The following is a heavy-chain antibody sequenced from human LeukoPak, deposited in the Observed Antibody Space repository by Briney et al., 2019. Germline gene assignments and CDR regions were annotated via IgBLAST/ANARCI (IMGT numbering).Heavy chain of an antibody. CDR2: ISRSGEST. J-gene: IGHJ4*02. D-gene: IGHD3-16*01. Sequence: GGTLRLSCAASGFTFSGFAMSWIRQAPGKGLEWVSSISRSGESTFYADSVKGRFTISRDNSKNTVSLQMESLRAEDTALYYCAKDYAVGSIDYWGQGTLVTVSS. CDR3: AKDYAVGSIDY. CDR1: GFTFSGFA. V-gene: IGHV3-23*01.